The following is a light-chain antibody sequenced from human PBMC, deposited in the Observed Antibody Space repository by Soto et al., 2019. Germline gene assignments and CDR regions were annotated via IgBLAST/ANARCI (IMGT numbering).Light chain of an antibody. V-gene: IGLV2-11*01. Sequence: QSALTQPRSVSGSPGQSVTISCTGTSSDVGGYNFVSWYQQHPGKAPKLMIYEVSKRPSGVPDRFSGSKSGNTASLTISGLQAEDEADYYCCSYAGSYTWVLGGGTKVTVL. CDR3: CSYAGSYTWV. CDR1: SSDVGGYNF. J-gene: IGLJ3*02. CDR2: EVS.